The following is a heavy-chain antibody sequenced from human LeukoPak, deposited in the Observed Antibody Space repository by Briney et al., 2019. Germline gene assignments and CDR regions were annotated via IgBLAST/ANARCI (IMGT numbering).Heavy chain of an antibody. CDR1: GYTFTSYD. J-gene: IGHJ4*02. V-gene: IGHV1-8*01. CDR2: INPNSGNS. CDR3: ARSGFFDY. Sequence: ASVKVSCKASGYTFTSYDINWVRQATGQGLEWMEWINPNSGNSGYAQKFQGSVTMTRNTSISTAYMELSSLRSEDTAVYYCARSGFFDYWGQGTLVTASS. D-gene: IGHD6-25*01.